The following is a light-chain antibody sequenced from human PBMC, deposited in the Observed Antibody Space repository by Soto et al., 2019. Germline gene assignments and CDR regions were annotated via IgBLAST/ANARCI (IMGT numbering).Light chain of an antibody. CDR3: SSYTSSSTLGV. V-gene: IGLV2-14*01. CDR2: DVS. CDR1: SSDGGGYNY. Sequence: QSLLTQPASVSGSPGQSITISCPGTSSDGGGYNYVSWYQQHPGKAPKLMIYDVSNRPSGVSNRFSGSKSGNTASLTISGLQAEDEADYYCSSYTSSSTLGVFGTGTKVTVL. J-gene: IGLJ1*01.